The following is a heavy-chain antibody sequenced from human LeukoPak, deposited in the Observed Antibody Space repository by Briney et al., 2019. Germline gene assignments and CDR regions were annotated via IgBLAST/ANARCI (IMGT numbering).Heavy chain of an antibody. Sequence: PSESLSLTCTVSGGSISSGDYYWSWIRQPPGKGLEWIGYIYYIGNTFYNPSLKSRVTISVDTSKNQFSLKLSSVTAADTAVYYCASAYCGGDCTPYWYFDLWGRGTLVTVSS. V-gene: IGHV4-30-4*01. D-gene: IGHD2-21*02. CDR2: IYYIGNT. CDR3: ASAYCGGDCTPYWYFDL. CDR1: GGSISSGDYY. J-gene: IGHJ2*01.